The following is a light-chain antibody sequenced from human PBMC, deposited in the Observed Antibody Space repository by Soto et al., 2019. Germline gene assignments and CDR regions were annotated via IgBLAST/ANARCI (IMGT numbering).Light chain of an antibody. CDR1: QSVSSN. V-gene: IGKV3-15*01. CDR3: QQHNNWPPYT. J-gene: IGKJ2*01. CDR2: GAS. Sequence: EIVLTHSPFTLSLSPVERATLSCRASQSVSSNYLAWYQQKPGQAPRLLIYGASTRATGIPARFSGSGSRTEFTLTINSLQSEDFAVYYCQQHNNWPPYTFGQGTKVDIK.